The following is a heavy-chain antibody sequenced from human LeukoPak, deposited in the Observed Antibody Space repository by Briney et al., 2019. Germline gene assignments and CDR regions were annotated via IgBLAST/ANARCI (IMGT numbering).Heavy chain of an antibody. J-gene: IGHJ6*03. CDR1: GGSISSYY. CDR3: ASSYGSGSCYLNYYYYMDV. V-gene: IGHV4-59*01. Sequence: SETLSLTCTVSGGSISSYYWSWIRQPPGKGLEWIGYIYYNGSTNYNPSLKSRVTISVDTSKNQFSLKLSSVTAADTAVYYCASSYGSGSCYLNYYYYMDVWGKGTTVTVSS. D-gene: IGHD3-10*01. CDR2: IYYNGST.